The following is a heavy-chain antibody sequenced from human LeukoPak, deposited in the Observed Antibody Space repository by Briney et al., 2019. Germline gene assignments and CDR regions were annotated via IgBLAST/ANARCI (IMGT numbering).Heavy chain of an antibody. CDR3: ARDRDHWTADSRIDY. CDR2: IYYSGST. V-gene: IGHV4-39*07. J-gene: IGHJ4*02. CDR1: GGSISSSSYY. Sequence: SETLSLTCTVSGGSISSSSYYWGWIRQPPGKGLEWIGSIYYSGSTYYNPSLKSRVTISVDTSKNQFSLKLSSVTAADTAVYYCARDRDHWTADSRIDYWGQGTLVTVSS. D-gene: IGHD3-22*01.